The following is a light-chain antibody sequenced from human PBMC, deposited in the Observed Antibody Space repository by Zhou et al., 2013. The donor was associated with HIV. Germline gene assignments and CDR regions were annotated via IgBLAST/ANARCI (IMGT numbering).Light chain of an antibody. V-gene: IGKV1-8*01. Sequence: AIRMTQSPSSFSASTGDRVTITCRASQGVSSYLAWYQQKPGKAPKLLVYAASSLQSGVPSRFSGSGSGTEFTLTISCLQSEDFGSYYCHQYYSSPFTFGGGTE. CDR3: HQYYSSPFT. CDR1: QGVSSY. J-gene: IGKJ4*01. CDR2: AAS.